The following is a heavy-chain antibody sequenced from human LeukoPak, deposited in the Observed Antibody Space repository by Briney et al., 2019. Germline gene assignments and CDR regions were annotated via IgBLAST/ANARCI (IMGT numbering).Heavy chain of an antibody. V-gene: IGHV1-8*02. CDR2: MNPNSGNT. CDR3: ARVPVVVPAATDY. J-gene: IGHJ4*02. D-gene: IGHD2-2*01. CDR1: GYTFTSYD. Sequence: ASVKVSCKASGYTFTSYDINWVRQATGQGLEWMGWMNPNSGNTGYAQKFQGRVTMTTDTSTSTAYMELRSLRSDDTAVYYCARVPVVVPAATDYWGQGTLATVSS.